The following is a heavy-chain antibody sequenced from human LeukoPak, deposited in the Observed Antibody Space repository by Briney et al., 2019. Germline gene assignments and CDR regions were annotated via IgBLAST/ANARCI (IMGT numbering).Heavy chain of an antibody. D-gene: IGHD3-9*01. CDR3: ARAHDILTRENYYYYYMDV. Sequence: SVKVSCKASGGTFSSYAISWVRQAPGQGLEWMGGIIPIFGTANYAQKFQGRVTITADESTSTAYMELSSLRSEDTAVYYCARAHDILTRENYYYYYMDVWGKGTTVTISS. CDR2: IIPIFGTA. CDR1: GGTFSSYA. V-gene: IGHV1-69*13. J-gene: IGHJ6*03.